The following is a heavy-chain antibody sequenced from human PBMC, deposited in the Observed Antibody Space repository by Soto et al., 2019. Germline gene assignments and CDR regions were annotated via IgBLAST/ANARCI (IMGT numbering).Heavy chain of an antibody. CDR2: ISSSSSYI. CDR1: GFTFSSYS. CDR3: ARDRGIAAHNYYYYYGMDV. D-gene: IGHD6-13*01. V-gene: IGHV3-21*01. J-gene: IGHJ6*02. Sequence: VGSLRLSCAASGFTFSSYSMNWVRQAPGKGLEWVSSISSSSSYIYYADSVKGRFTISRDNAKNSLYLQMNSLRAEDTAVYYCARDRGIAAHNYYYYYGMDVWGQGTTVTSP.